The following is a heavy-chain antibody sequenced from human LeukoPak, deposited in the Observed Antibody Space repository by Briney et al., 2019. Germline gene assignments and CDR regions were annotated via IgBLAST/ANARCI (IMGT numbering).Heavy chain of an antibody. D-gene: IGHD3-10*01. CDR3: ARVHYYGSGNYDY. CDR1: GGSISSSSYY. Sequence: SETLSLTCTVSGGSISSSSYYWGWIRQPPGKGLEWIGSIYYSGSTYYNPSLKSRVTISVDTSKNQFSLKLSSVTAADTAVYYCARVHYYGSGNYDYWGQGTLVTVSS. V-gene: IGHV4-39*07. J-gene: IGHJ4*02. CDR2: IYYSGST.